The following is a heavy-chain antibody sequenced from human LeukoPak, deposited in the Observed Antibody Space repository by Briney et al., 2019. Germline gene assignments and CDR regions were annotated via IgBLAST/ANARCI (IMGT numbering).Heavy chain of an antibody. D-gene: IGHD3-10*01. V-gene: IGHV1-18*01. CDR1: GYTFTSYG. CDR3: ARDSNEYGSGSYYLPTYYSYYMDV. CDR2: ISAYNGNT. Sequence: ASVKVSCKASGYTFTSYGISWVRQAPGQGLEWMGWISAYNGNTNYAQKFQGRVTMTRDTSISTAYMQLSRLRSDDTAVYYCARDSNEYGSGSYYLPTYYSYYMDVWGKGTTVTISS. J-gene: IGHJ6*03.